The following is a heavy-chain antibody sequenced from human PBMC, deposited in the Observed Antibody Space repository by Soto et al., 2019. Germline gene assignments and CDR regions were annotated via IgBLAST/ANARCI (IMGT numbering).Heavy chain of an antibody. V-gene: IGHV4-59*08. D-gene: IGHD3-10*01. J-gene: IGHJ5*02. CDR1: GGSIRSYY. Sequence: QVKLQESGPGLVKPSETLSLTCTVSGGSIRSYYWTWIRQPPGKGLEWIGYIYYSGSTSYNPSLKSRVTISVDTSKHQFSLKLSSVTAADTAVYYCARLLWSHSNWFDPCGQGPLVTVSS. CDR2: IYYSGST. CDR3: ARLLWSHSNWFDP.